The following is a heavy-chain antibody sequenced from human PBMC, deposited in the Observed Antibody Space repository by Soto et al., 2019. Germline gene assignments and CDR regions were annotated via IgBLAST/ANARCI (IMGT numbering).Heavy chain of an antibody. CDR3: ARGRSVGYFDRLPHVYYYYGMDV. J-gene: IGHJ6*02. CDR1: GYSFTGYY. V-gene: IGHV1-2*04. Sequence: GASVKVSCKASGYSFTGYYMHWVRQAPGQGLEWMGWINPNSGGTNYAQKSQGWVTMTRDTSISTAYMELSRLRSDDTAVYYCARGRSVGYFDRLPHVYYYYGMDVWGQGTTVTVSS. D-gene: IGHD3-9*01. CDR2: INPNSGGT.